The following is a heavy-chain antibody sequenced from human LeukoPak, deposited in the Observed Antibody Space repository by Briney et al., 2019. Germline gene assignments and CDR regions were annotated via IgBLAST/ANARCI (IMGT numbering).Heavy chain of an antibody. Sequence: PGGSLRLSCVSSGFSFSNYAMSWVRQAPGKGLEWVSAISGSGGSTYYADSVKGRFTISRDNSKNTLYLQMNSLRAEDTAVYYCARGPTYYYDSSGYSDYWGQGTLVTVSS. CDR2: ISGSGGST. D-gene: IGHD3-22*01. CDR3: ARGPTYYYDSSGYSDY. J-gene: IGHJ4*02. CDR1: GFSFSNYA. V-gene: IGHV3-23*01.